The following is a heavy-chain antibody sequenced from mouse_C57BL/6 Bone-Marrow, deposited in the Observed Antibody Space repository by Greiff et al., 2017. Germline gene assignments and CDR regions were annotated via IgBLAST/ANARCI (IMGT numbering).Heavy chain of an antibody. CDR2: ISYDGSN. CDR3: AREGLLPWFAY. J-gene: IGHJ3*01. Sequence: VQLQQSGPGLVKPSQSLSLTCSVTGYSITSGYYWNWIRQFPGNKLEWMGYISYDGSNNYNPSLKNPISITRDTSNNQFFLQLNSVTTEYTATYYCAREGLLPWFAYWGQGTLVTVSA. CDR1: GYSITSGYY. V-gene: IGHV3-6*01. D-gene: IGHD2-3*01.